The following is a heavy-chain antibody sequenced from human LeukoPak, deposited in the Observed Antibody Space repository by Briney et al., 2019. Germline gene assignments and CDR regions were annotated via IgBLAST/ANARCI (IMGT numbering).Heavy chain of an antibody. V-gene: IGHV4-59*10. Sequence: SETLSLTCAVYGGSFSGYYWSWIRQPAGKGLEWIGRIYTSGSTNYNPSLKSRVTMSVDTSKNQFSLKLSSVTAADTAVYYCARGVVSYYFDYWGQGTLVTVSS. D-gene: IGHD5/OR15-5a*01. CDR3: ARGVVSYYFDY. CDR2: IYTSGST. J-gene: IGHJ4*02. CDR1: GGSFSGYY.